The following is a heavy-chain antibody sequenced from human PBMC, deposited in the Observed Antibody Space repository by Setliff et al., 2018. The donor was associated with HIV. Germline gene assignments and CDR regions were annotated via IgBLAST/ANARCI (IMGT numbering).Heavy chain of an antibody. CDR2: INHRRST. Sequence: PSETLSLTCAVYGGSFIGYYWSWIRQSPGKGLEWIGEINHRRSTNYNPSLKSRVTISVDTSKNQFSLKLSSVTAADTAVYYCAGEMATIPNWSDPWGQGTLVTVSS. CDR3: AGEMATIPNWSDP. J-gene: IGHJ5*02. D-gene: IGHD5-12*01. V-gene: IGHV4-34*01. CDR1: GGSFIGYY.